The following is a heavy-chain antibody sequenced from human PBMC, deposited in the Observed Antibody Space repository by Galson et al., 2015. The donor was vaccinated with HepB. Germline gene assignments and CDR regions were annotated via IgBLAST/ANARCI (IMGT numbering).Heavy chain of an antibody. J-gene: IGHJ4*02. CDR3: ATERSTSGSYYFDN. D-gene: IGHD1-26*01. V-gene: IGHV3-66*02. CDR1: GSTVRTNS. CDR2: FYSGGST. Sequence: SLRLSCAASGSTVRTNSMSWVRQAPGKGLEWVSVFYSGGSTYYADSVKGRFTISRVDSKNTLYLHMNSLRPEDTAVYYCATERSTSGSYYFDNWGQGTLVTVSS.